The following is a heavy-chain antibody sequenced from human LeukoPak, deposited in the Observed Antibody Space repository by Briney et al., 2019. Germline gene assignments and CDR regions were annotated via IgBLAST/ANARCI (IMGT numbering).Heavy chain of an antibody. CDR3: AKGFDSSGPPYYFDY. CDR2: ISWNSGSI. J-gene: IGHJ4*02. V-gene: IGHV3-9*01. D-gene: IGHD3-22*01. Sequence: SLRLSCAASGFNFDDYAMHWVRQAPGKGLEWVSGISWNSGSIGYADSVKGRFTISRDNAKNSLYLQMNSLRAEDTALYYCAKGFDSSGPPYYFDYWGQGTLVTVSS. CDR1: GFNFDDYA.